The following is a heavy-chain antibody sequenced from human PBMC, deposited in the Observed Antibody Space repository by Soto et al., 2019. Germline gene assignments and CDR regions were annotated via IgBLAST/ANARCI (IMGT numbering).Heavy chain of an antibody. D-gene: IGHD1-1*01. CDR1: GASISGFY. CDR3: VRDGTKTLRDWFDP. Sequence: SETLSLTCTVSGASISGFYWSWIRKSAGKGLEWIGRIYATGTTDYNPSLKSRVMMSVDTSKKQFSLKLRSVTAADTAVYYCVRDGTKTLRDWFDPWGQGISGTVSS. CDR2: IYATGTT. J-gene: IGHJ5*02. V-gene: IGHV4-4*07.